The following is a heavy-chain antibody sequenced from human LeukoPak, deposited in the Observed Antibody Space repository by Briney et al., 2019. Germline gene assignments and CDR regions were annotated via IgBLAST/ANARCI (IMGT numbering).Heavy chain of an antibody. V-gene: IGHV3-23*01. CDR2: ISGSGGST. J-gene: IGHJ4*02. CDR3: AKGGKWDVTPFDY. Sequence: GGSLRLSCAASGFTFSSYAMTWVRQAPGKGLEWVSSISGSGGSTYYADSVKGRFTISRDDSKNTLYLQMNSLRAEDTAVYYCAKGGKWDVTPFDYWGQGTLVTVSS. D-gene: IGHD1-26*01. CDR1: GFTFSSYA.